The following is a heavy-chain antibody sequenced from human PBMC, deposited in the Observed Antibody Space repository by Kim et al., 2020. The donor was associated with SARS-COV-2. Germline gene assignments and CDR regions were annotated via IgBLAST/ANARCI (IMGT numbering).Heavy chain of an antibody. CDR3: ARGQRSKEIAAAGRAEYFQH. J-gene: IGHJ1*01. CDR2: INHSGST. V-gene: IGHV4-34*01. Sequence: SETLSLTCAVYGGSFSGYYWSWIRQPPGKGLEWIGEINHSGSTNYNPSLKSRVTISVDTSKNQFSLKLSSVTAADTAVYYCARGQRSKEIAAAGRAEYFQHCGQGTLVTVSS. D-gene: IGHD6-13*01. CDR1: GGSFSGYY.